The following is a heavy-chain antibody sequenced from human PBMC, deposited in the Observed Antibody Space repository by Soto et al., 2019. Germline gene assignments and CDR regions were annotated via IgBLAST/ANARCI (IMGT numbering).Heavy chain of an antibody. V-gene: IGHV5-51*01. CDR2: IYPGDHET. CDR1: GYTFSNFW. J-gene: IGHJ6*02. Sequence: RGESLKISCQCSGYTFSNFWVGWVRQLPGQGLEWMGIIYPGDHETRYSPSFEGQVTISADKSNSTAYLQWSSLKASDTAMYYCARQGSNGAYYYYGMDVWGQGTTVTVSS. D-gene: IGHD3-16*01. CDR3: ARQGSNGAYYYYGMDV.